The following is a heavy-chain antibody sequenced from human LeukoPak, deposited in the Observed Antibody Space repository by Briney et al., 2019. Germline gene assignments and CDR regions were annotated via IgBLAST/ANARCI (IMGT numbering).Heavy chain of an antibody. V-gene: IGHV3-53*01. Sequence: GGSLRLSCAASGFTFSSHVMSWVRQAPGKGLEWVSLIYSGGSTYYADSVKGRFTISKDNSKNTLYLQMNNLGAEDTAMYYCARESQFSSGWYYFDSWGQGTLVTVSS. CDR1: GFTFSSHV. J-gene: IGHJ4*02. D-gene: IGHD6-19*01. CDR3: ARESQFSSGWYYFDS. CDR2: IYSGGST.